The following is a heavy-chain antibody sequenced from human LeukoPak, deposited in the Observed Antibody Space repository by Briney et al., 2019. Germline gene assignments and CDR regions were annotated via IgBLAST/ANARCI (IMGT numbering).Heavy chain of an antibody. D-gene: IGHD2-2*01. Sequence: SQTLSLTCTVSGGSISSGGYYWRWLRQHPGKGLEWIGYIYYSGSTYYNPSLKSRVTISVDTSKNQFSLKLSSVTAADTAVYYCARGVVPAAANAFDIWGQGTMVTASS. V-gene: IGHV4-31*03. CDR2: IYYSGST. J-gene: IGHJ3*02. CDR3: ARGVVPAAANAFDI. CDR1: GGSISSGGYY.